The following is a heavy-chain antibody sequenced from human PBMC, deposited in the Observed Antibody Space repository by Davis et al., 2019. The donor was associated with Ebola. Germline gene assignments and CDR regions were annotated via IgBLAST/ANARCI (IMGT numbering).Heavy chain of an antibody. J-gene: IGHJ6*02. Sequence: ASVKVSCKASGYTFTNYGITWVRQAPGQGLEWMGWISAYNGNTNYAQKLQGRVTMTTDTSTSTAYMELRSLRSDDTAVYYCARRVTMVRGVHYYYYGMDVWGQGTTVTVSS. CDR2: ISAYNGNT. V-gene: IGHV1-18*04. D-gene: IGHD3-10*01. CDR3: ARRVTMVRGVHYYYYGMDV. CDR1: GYTFTNYG.